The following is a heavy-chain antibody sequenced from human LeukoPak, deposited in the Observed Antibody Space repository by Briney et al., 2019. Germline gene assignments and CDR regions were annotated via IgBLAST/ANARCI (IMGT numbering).Heavy chain of an antibody. Sequence: GGSLRPSCAASGFTFSSYGMHGVGQAPGKGREWVAFRRYDGSNKYYADSVKGRFTISRDNSKNTLYLQMNSLRAEDTAVYYCAKDSLYSSSWGNFDYWGQGTLVTVSS. CDR1: GFTFSSYG. D-gene: IGHD6-13*01. CDR2: RRYDGSNK. J-gene: IGHJ4*02. CDR3: AKDSLYSSSWGNFDY. V-gene: IGHV3-30*02.